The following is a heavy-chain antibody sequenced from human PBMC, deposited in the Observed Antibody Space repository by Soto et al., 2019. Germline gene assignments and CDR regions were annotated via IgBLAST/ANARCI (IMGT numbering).Heavy chain of an antibody. D-gene: IGHD3-22*01. V-gene: IGHV4-31*03. J-gene: IGHJ6*02. CDR1: GGSISSGGYY. Sequence: QVQLQESGPGLVKPSQTLSLTCTVSGGSISSGGYYWSWIRQHPGKGLEWIGYMYYSGSTYYNPSLKIRVTISVDTSKNQFSLKLSSVTAADTAVYYCARDPYYYDSSGYYYYYYGMDVWGQGTTVTVSS. CDR3: ARDPYYYDSSGYYYYYYGMDV. CDR2: MYYSGST.